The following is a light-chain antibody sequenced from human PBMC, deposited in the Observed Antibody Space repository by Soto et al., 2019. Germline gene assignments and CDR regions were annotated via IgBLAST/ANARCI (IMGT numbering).Light chain of an antibody. CDR1: QSISSN. CDR3: QQYNNWPRAT. CDR2: RTS. V-gene: IGKV3-15*01. Sequence: EIVMTQSPATRSVSPGDRATLSCMSSQSISSNLAWYQQKPGQAPRLLMFRTSSRATGFPARFSGSGSGTEFNLTISSLQSEDFGVYYCQQYNNWPRATFGGGTKVDIK. J-gene: IGKJ4*01.